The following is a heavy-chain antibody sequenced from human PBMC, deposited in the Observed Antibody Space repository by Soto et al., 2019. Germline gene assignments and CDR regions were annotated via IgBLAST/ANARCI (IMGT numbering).Heavy chain of an antibody. D-gene: IGHD1-26*01. CDR2: IYYSGST. J-gene: IGHJ6*02. Sequence: QLQLQESGPGLVKPSETLSLTCTVSGGSISSSSYYWGWIRQPPGKGLEWIGSIYYSGSTYYNPSLKSRVTISVDTAKNQCSLKLSSVTAADTAVYYCASVGIVGAQPIYYYYYGMDVWGQGTTVTVSS. V-gene: IGHV4-39*01. CDR1: GGSISSSSYY. CDR3: ASVGIVGAQPIYYYYYGMDV.